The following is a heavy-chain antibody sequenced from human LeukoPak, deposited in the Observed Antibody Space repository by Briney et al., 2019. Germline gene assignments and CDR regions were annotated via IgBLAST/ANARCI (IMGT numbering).Heavy chain of an antibody. J-gene: IGHJ5*02. V-gene: IGHV3-21*01. CDR3: ASTYYDFWSGYYTRLGLNWFDP. D-gene: IGHD3-3*01. CDR1: GFTVSSYS. Sequence: GGSLRLSCAASGFTVSSYSMNWVRQAPGKGLEWVSSISSSSSYIYYADSVKGRFTISRDNAKNSLYLQMNSLRAEDTAVYYCASTYYDFWSGYYTRLGLNWFDPWGQGTLVTVSS. CDR2: ISSSSSYI.